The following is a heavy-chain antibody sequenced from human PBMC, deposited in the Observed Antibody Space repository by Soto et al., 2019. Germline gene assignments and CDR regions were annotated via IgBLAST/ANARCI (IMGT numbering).Heavy chain of an antibody. V-gene: IGHV3-74*01. J-gene: IGHJ3*01. CDR3: ARGWPAVGASDVFHD. D-gene: IGHD6-19*01. Sequence: EVQLVESGGDLIQGGGSLRLSCAASGFTFSRYWMHWVRQVPGKGLVWVSRIHGDGSDTSYADSVRGRFTISSDNAKNTLYLQMNSLKVDDTAVYYCARGWPAVGASDVFHDWGEGTMVTVSS. CDR1: GFTFSRYW. CDR2: IHGDGSDT.